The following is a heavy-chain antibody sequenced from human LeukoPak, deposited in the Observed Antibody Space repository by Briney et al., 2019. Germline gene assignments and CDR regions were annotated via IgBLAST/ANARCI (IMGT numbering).Heavy chain of an antibody. CDR3: AGLLGYCSGGSCPNYYYYGMDV. V-gene: IGHV1-2*02. CDR2: INPNSGGT. Sequence: ASVKVSCKASGYTFTGYYMHWVRQAPGQGLEWMGWINPNSGGTNYAQKFQGRATMTRDTSISTAYMELSRLRSDDTAVYYCAGLLGYCSGGSCPNYYYYGMDVWGQGTTVTVSS. J-gene: IGHJ6*02. CDR1: GYTFTGYY. D-gene: IGHD2-15*01.